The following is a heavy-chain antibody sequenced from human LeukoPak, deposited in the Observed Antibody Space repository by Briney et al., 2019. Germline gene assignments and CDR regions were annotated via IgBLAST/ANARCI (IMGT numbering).Heavy chain of an antibody. CDR1: GYRFINYW. CDR2: IVPSVFYT. J-gene: IGHJ5*02. D-gene: IGHD2-2*01. V-gene: IGHV5-10-1*01. CDR3: ARRVIIPTAGSFDP. Sequence: GESLKISCKGSGYRFINYWISWVRQRPGKALEWMGMIVPSVFYTSFSPSFRGHVTISVGKSISTAYLQWSSLEATNTAMYYCARRVIIPTAGSFDPWGQRTLVIVSS.